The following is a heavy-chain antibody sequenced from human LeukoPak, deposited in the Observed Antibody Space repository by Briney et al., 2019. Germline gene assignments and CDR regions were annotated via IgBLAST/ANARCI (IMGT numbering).Heavy chain of an antibody. CDR3: ARQESEMTTPANRYFDL. CDR2: IFPDDSDT. D-gene: IGHD5-24*01. V-gene: IGHV5-51*01. Sequence: GESLKISCKGSGYNFAHDWIGWVRQMPGKGPEWMGIIFPDDSDTIYSPSFQGQVTISADKSINTAYLQWSNLKALDSAIYYCARQESEMTTPANRYFDLWGQGTLITVSS. J-gene: IGHJ4*02. CDR1: GYNFAHDW.